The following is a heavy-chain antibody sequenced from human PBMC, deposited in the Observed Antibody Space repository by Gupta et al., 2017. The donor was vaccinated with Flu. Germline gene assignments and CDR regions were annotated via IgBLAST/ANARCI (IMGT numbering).Heavy chain of an antibody. CDR2: ISGSGGST. CDR3: AKAHSSSWYFAFDI. D-gene: IGHD6-13*01. V-gene: IGHV3-23*01. Sequence: EVQLLESGGGLVQPGGSLRLSCAASGFNFSSYAMSWVSQGPGKGLEWVSAISGSGGSTYYADSVKGRFTISRDNSKNPLYLHMNSLRAEDTAVYYCAKAHSSSWYFAFDIWGQGTMVTVSS. CDR1: GFNFSSYA. J-gene: IGHJ3*02.